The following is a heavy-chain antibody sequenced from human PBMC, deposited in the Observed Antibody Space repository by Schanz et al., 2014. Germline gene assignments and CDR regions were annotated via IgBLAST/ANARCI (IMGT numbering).Heavy chain of an antibody. D-gene: IGHD6-6*01. V-gene: IGHV3-33*01. J-gene: IGHJ6*02. CDR1: GFTFSRYG. CDR2: TRYDGNNK. Sequence: QVQLVESGGGVVQPGRSLRLSCAASGFTFSRYGMHWVRQAPGKGLEWVAATRYDGNNKYYVDSVKGRFTISRDNSKNTLYLQVNSLRAEDTAVYYCATEGPRGTRHPINYYYAMDNWGQGTKVTV. CDR3: ATEGPRGTRHPINYYYAMDN.